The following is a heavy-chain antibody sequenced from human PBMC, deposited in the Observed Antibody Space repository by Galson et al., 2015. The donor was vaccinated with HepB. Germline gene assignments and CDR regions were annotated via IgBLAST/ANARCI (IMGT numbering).Heavy chain of an antibody. Sequence: SLRLSCAASRFTFSTYVMHWIRQAPGKGLEYVSSISDTGETIYYADSVRGRFAISRDNSRNTVSLQMSSLRTEDTAVYYCVGYSPSVTQDDNWGQGTLVTVSS. CDR2: ISDTGETI. D-gene: IGHD2-15*01. J-gene: IGHJ4*02. CDR3: VGYSPSVTQDDN. V-gene: IGHV3-64D*06. CDR1: RFTFSTYV.